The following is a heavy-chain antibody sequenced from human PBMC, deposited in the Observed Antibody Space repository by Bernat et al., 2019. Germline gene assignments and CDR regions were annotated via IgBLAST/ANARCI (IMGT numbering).Heavy chain of an antibody. CDR3: ARWGVTMPPWGNWFDP. J-gene: IGHJ5*02. CDR2: IYYSGST. D-gene: IGHD4-17*01. V-gene: IGHV4-59*01. CDR1: GGSISSYY. Sequence: QVQLQESGPGLVKPSETLSLTCTVSGGSISSYYWSWIRQPPGKGLEWIGYIYYSGSTNYNPSLKSRVTISVDTSKNQFSLKLSSVTAADTAVYYCARWGVTMPPWGNWFDPWGQGTLVTVSS.